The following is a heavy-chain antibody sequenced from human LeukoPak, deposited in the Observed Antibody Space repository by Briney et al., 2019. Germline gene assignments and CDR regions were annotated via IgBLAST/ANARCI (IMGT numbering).Heavy chain of an antibody. V-gene: IGHV3-30-3*01. D-gene: IGHD3-16*01. Sequence: PGGSLRLSCAASGFTFSNAWMSWVRQAPGKGLEWVAVISYDGSNKYYADSVKGRFTISRDNSKNTLYLQMNSLRAEDTAVYYCARDTGDGPGYFDYWGQGTLVTVSS. CDR2: ISYDGSNK. J-gene: IGHJ4*02. CDR3: ARDTGDGPGYFDY. CDR1: GFTFSNAW.